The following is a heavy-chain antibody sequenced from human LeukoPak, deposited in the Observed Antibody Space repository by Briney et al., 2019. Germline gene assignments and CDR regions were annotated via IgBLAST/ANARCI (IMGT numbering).Heavy chain of an antibody. V-gene: IGHV4-39*01. J-gene: IGHJ4*02. CDR2: IYYSGST. D-gene: IGHD3-22*01. CDR3: ARHTFYYYDSSGYYERPFDL. CDR1: GGSISSSSYY. Sequence: PSETLSLACTVSGGSISSSSYYWGWIRQPPGKGLEWIGSIYYSGSTYYNPSLKSRVTISVDTSKNQFSLTLSSVTAADTAVFYCARHTFYYYDSSGYYERPFDLWGQGTLVTVSS.